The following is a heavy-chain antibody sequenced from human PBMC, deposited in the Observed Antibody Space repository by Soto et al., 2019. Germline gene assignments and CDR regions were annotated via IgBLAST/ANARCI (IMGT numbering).Heavy chain of an antibody. D-gene: IGHD3-22*01. CDR3: ARQEPYNYDDTAYYIGSFDV. CDR2: ISGSGVNT. CDR1: GFIFSNYA. V-gene: IGHV3-23*01. J-gene: IGHJ3*01. Sequence: PGGSLRLSCAASGFIFSNYAMSWVRQAPGKGPEWVSSISGSGVNTFYADSVKGRFTISRDNSKNMLYLQMSSLRAEDTALYYCARQEPYNYDDTAYYIGSFDVWGHGTRVTVSS.